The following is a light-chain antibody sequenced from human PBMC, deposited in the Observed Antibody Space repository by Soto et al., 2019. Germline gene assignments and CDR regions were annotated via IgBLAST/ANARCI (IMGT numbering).Light chain of an antibody. CDR3: QQYNSYSS. V-gene: IGKV1-39*01. Sequence: DIQMTQSPSSLSASVVDRVTITCRASQSISSYLNWYQQKPGKAPKLLIYAASSLQSGVPSRFSGSGSGTDFTLTISRLEPEDFATYYCQQYNSYSSFGGGTKVDIK. CDR1: QSISSY. CDR2: AAS. J-gene: IGKJ4*01.